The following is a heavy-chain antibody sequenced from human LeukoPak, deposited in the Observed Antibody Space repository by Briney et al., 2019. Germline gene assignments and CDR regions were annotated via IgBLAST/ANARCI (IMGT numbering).Heavy chain of an antibody. CDR2: ISGSGGST. CDR1: GFTFSSYG. Sequence: GGSLRLSCAASGFTFSSYGMSWVRQAPGKGLEWVSGISGSGGSTYYADSVKGRFTISRDNSKNTLYLQMNSLRAEDTAVYYCARDRITGTTGWFDPWGQGTLVTVSS. V-gene: IGHV3-23*01. J-gene: IGHJ5*02. D-gene: IGHD1-7*01. CDR3: ARDRITGTTGWFDP.